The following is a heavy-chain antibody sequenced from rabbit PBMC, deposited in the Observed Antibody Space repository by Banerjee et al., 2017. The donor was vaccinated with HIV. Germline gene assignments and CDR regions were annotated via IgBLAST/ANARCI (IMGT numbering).Heavy chain of an antibody. V-gene: IGHV1S40*01. Sequence: QQLVASGGDLVQPGASLTLTCTASGFSFSSTYYMCWVRQAPGKGLEWIGCIYAGSSGSIYYASWAKGRFTITKTSSTTVTLQMTSLTAADTATYFCARDPADGAGGCDLWDQGTLVTVS. D-gene: IGHD4-2*01. CDR2: IYAGSSGSI. CDR3: ARDPADGAGGCDL. CDR1: GFSFSSTYY. J-gene: IGHJ6*01.